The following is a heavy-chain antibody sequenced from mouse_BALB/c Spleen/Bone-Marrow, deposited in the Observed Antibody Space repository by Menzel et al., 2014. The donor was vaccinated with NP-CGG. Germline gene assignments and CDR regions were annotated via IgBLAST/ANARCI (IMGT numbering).Heavy chain of an antibody. V-gene: IGHV1-9*01. CDR3: ARASVVPYYFDF. CDR2: ILPGSGTA. D-gene: IGHD1-1*01. J-gene: IGHJ2*01. Sequence: VKLVEPGAELMKPGASVKISCKATGYTFSNYWIDWVKQRPGHGLEWIGEILPGSGTANYNEKFKGKATFTADTSSNTAYMQLSSLTSEDSALYYCARASVVPYYFDFWGQGTTLTVSS. CDR1: GYTFSNYW.